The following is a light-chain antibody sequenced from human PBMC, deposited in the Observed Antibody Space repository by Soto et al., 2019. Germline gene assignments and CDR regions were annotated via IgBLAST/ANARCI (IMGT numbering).Light chain of an antibody. CDR3: QQYETSLGLT. J-gene: IGKJ1*01. Sequence: EIVLTQSPATLSLSPGERATLSCRASQSVSSYLAWYQQKPGQAPRLLIYDASNRATGIPARFSGSGSGTDFTLTISSLEPEDFAVYYCQQYETSLGLTFGQGTKVEI. V-gene: IGKV3-11*01. CDR2: DAS. CDR1: QSVSSY.